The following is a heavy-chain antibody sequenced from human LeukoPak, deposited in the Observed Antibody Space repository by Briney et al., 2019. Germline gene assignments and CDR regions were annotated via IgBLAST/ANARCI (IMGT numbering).Heavy chain of an antibody. V-gene: IGHV4-59*08. D-gene: IGHD1-26*01. CDR3: ARLQYTGSYYPDY. J-gene: IGHJ4*02. Sequence: SETLSLTCTVSGGSISSSYWSWIRQPPGKGLEWIGYIYGSGSTNYNPSLKSRVTISVDTSKNLFSLKLSSVTAADTAVYYCARLQYTGSYYPDYWGQGILATVSS. CDR2: IYGSGST. CDR1: GGSISSSY.